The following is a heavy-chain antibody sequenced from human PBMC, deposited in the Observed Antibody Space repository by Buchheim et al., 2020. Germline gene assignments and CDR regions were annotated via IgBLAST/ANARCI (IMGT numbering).Heavy chain of an antibody. CDR1: GGSISSYY. CDR2: IYHSGST. CDR3: ARDKGKVPAARGPYYYGMDV. V-gene: IGHV4/OR15-8*01. Sequence: QVQLQESGPGLVKPSETLSLTCSVSGGSISSYYWSWLRQPPGKGLEWIGEIYHSGSTNYNPSLKSRVTISVDKSKNQFSLKLSSVTAADTAVYYCARDKGKVPAARGPYYYGMDVWGQGTT. D-gene: IGHD2-2*01. J-gene: IGHJ6*02.